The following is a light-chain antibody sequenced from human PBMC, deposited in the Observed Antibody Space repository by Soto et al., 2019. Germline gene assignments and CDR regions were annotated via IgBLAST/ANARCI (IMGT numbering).Light chain of an antibody. V-gene: IGKV1-39*01. CDR2: AAS. CDR3: QQSYSTTWT. J-gene: IGKJ1*01. Sequence: IQLTQSPSSLSASVGDRVTITCRASQGISTYLNWYQQKPGKAPKLLIYAASSLQSGVPSRFSGSGSETDFTLTISSLQPEDFATYSCQQSYSTTWTFGQGTNVDIK. CDR1: QGISTY.